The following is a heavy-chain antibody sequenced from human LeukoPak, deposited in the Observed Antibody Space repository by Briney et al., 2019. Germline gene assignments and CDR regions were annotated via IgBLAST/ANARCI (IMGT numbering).Heavy chain of an antibody. CDR3: ANWYGDYVRDPFDY. Sequence: GGSLRLSCAASGFTLSSYAMSWVRQAPGKGLEWVSAISGSGGSTYYADSVKGRFTISRDNSKNTLYLQMNSLRAEDTAVYYCANWYGDYVRDPFDYWGQGTLVTVSS. J-gene: IGHJ4*02. CDR2: ISGSGGST. D-gene: IGHD4-17*01. CDR1: GFTLSSYA. V-gene: IGHV3-23*01.